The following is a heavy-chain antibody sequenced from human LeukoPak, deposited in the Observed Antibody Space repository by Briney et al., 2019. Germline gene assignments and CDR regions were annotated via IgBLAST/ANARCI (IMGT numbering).Heavy chain of an antibody. V-gene: IGHV3-11*01. CDR1: GFTCSDYY. CDR2: ISSSGSII. J-gene: IGHJ4*02. CDR3: ANGYSYVRTY. Sequence: PAGSLRLSCAAPGFTCSDYYMSWNRQTPGKGPKWLSYISSSGSIIWYADSGKGRFTISRDNATDSLDLRMNSLRAEDTAVYYCANGYSYVRTYWGEGTLVTVSS. D-gene: IGHD5-12*01.